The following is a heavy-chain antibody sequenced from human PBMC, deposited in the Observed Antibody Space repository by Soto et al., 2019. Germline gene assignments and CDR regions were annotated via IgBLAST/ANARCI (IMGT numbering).Heavy chain of an antibody. CDR3: ARAQPFEFHNWFDP. V-gene: IGHV4-59*13. J-gene: IGHJ5*02. CDR1: GVSISTYY. Sequence: SETLSLTCTVTGVSISTYYWSWIRQPPGKGLEWIGHIYYTGNTNYDPSLKSRVTISVDTSTNRFSLRLRSVSAADTAVYYCARAQPFEFHNWFDPWGQGTLVTVSS. CDR2: IYYTGNT. D-gene: IGHD3-10*01.